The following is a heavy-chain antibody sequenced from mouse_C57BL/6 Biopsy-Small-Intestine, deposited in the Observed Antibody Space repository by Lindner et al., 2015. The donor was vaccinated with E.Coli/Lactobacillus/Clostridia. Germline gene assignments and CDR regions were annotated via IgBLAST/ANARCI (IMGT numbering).Heavy chain of an antibody. V-gene: IGHV10-3*01. CDR3: VRDRSDSSGYPYAMDY. J-gene: IGHJ4*01. CDR1: GFTFNSYA. Sequence: VQLQESGGGLVQPKGSLKLSCAASGFTFNSYAMHWVCQAPGKGLGWVARIRSKSSNFATYYADSVKDRFTISRDDTQSMLYLQMNNLKTEDTAMYYCVRDRSDSSGYPYAMDYWGQGTSVTVSS. D-gene: IGHD3-2*02. CDR2: IRSKSSNFAT.